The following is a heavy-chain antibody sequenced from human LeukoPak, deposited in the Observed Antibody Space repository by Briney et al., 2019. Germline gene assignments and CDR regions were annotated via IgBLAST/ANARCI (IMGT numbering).Heavy chain of an antibody. CDR3: ARSGGDAIRPFDY. D-gene: IGHD2-21*02. CDR2: INPSGGST. Sequence: VASVKVSCKASGYTFISYFIHWVRQAPGQGLEWMGIINPSGGSTRYAQKFQGRVTMTRDTSTSTVYMEMSSLRSEDTAVYYCARSGGDAIRPFDYWAREPWSPSPQ. CDR1: GYTFISYF. V-gene: IGHV1-46*01. J-gene: IGHJ4*02.